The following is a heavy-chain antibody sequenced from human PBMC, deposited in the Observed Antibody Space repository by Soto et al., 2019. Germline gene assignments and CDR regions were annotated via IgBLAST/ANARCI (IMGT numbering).Heavy chain of an antibody. Sequence: GASVKVSCKASGGTFSSYTISWVRQAPGQGLEWMGRIIPIFGIANYAQKFQGRVTITADKSTSTAYMELSSLRSEDTAVYYCAATLTSGWFDPWGQGTLVTVSS. D-gene: IGHD3-10*01. J-gene: IGHJ5*02. V-gene: IGHV1-69*02. CDR1: GGTFSSYT. CDR3: AATLTSGWFDP. CDR2: IIPIFGIA.